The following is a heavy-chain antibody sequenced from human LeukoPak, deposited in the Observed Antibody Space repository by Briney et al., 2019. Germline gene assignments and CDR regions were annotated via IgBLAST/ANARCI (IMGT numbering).Heavy chain of an antibody. CDR2: ISGSSSNI. CDR1: GLTFSSYS. J-gene: IGHJ4*02. Sequence: GGSLRLSCAASGLTFSSYSMNWVRQAPGKGLEWVSSISGSSSNIYYADSVKGRFTISRDNAKNSLYLQMNSLRAEDTAVYYCARPLGYCTSGSCFPDYWGQGTLVTVSS. D-gene: IGHD2-15*01. CDR3: ARPLGYCTSGSCFPDY. V-gene: IGHV3-21*01.